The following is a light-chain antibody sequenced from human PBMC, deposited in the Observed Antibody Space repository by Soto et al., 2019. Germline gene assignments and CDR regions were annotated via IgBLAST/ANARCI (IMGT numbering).Light chain of an antibody. Sequence: QSALTQPASVSGSPGQSTTISCTGTSSDVGIYNLVSWYQQHPGKAPKLMIYEVSKRPSGVSNRFSGSKSGNTASLTISGLQAEDEADYYCCSYAGSSTWVFGGGTKLTVL. V-gene: IGLV2-23*02. J-gene: IGLJ3*02. CDR3: CSYAGSSTWV. CDR2: EVS. CDR1: SSDVGIYNL.